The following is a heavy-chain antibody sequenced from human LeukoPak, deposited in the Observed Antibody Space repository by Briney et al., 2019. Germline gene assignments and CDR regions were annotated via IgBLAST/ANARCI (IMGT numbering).Heavy chain of an antibody. CDR3: ARSRYYYYMDV. Sequence: WASVKVSCKTSGYTFSSYYIHWVRQAPGQGLEWMGIINPSGGSTSYAQKFQGRVTMTRDMSTSTVYMELSSLRSEDTAVYYCARSRYYYYMDVWGKGTTVTVSS. CDR2: INPSGGST. J-gene: IGHJ6*03. CDR1: GYTFSSYY. V-gene: IGHV1-46*01.